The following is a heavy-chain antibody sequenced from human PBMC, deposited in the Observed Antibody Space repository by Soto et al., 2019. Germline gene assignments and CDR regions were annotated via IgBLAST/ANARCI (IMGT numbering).Heavy chain of an antibody. V-gene: IGHV3-21*01. CDR2: ISSNSAYI. CDR3: TRDASRDRSARGWFDP. D-gene: IGHD3-10*01. J-gene: IGHJ5*02. CDR1: GFTFRSFT. Sequence: LRLSCAASGFTFRSFTMNWVRQAPGKGLEWVSTISSNSAYIYYTDALRGRFTISRDNAKNSLHLQMNSLRAEDTAVYYCTRDASRDRSARGWFDPWGPGTLVTVSS.